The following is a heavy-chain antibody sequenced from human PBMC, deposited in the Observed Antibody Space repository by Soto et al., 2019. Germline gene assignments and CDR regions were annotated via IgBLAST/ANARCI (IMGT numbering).Heavy chain of an antibody. CDR1: GFSLSTSGVG. D-gene: IGHD5-12*01. CDR3: AHRQGVIVATSVYYYYGMDV. J-gene: IGHJ6*02. V-gene: IGHV2-5*01. CDR2: IYWNDDK. Sequence: SGPTLVNPTQTLTLTRTFSGFSLSTSGVGVGWIRQPPGKALEWLALIYWNDDKRYSPSLKSRLTITKDTSKNQVVLTMTNMDPVDTATYYCAHRQGVIVATSVYYYYGMDVWGQGTTVTVSS.